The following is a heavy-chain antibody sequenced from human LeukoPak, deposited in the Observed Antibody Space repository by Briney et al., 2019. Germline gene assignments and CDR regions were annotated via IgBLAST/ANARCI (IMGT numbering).Heavy chain of an antibody. CDR1: GFTFSSYW. CDR3: ASFERGNRPY. D-gene: IGHD6-6*01. J-gene: IGHJ4*02. V-gene: IGHV3-48*04. CDR2: ISTGSGTI. Sequence: PGGSLRLSCAASGFTFSSYWMSWVRQAPGKGLEWVSYISTGSGTIYYADSVKGRFTISRDNAKNSLFLQMNSLRAEDTAVYFCASFERGNRPYWGQGTLVTVSS.